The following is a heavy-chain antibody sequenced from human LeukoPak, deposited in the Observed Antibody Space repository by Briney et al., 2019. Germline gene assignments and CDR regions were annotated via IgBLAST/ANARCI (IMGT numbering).Heavy chain of an antibody. Sequence: SETLSLTCTVSGGSVSSGGYYWSWIRQPPGKGLEWIGFISYSGGTNYNPSLKSRVTISVDTSKNQFSLKLNSVTAADTAVYYCARHGGSYTFDYSGQGTLVTVSS. D-gene: IGHD1-26*01. CDR1: GGSVSSGGYY. CDR2: ISYSGGT. V-gene: IGHV4-61*08. CDR3: ARHGGSYTFDY. J-gene: IGHJ4*02.